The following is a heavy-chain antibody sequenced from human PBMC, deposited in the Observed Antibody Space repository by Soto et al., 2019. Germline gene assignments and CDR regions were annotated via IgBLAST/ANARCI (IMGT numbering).Heavy chain of an antibody. CDR3: ARGVVAATYYYGMDV. J-gene: IGHJ6*02. CDR1: GFSLSNARMG. D-gene: IGHD2-15*01. V-gene: IGHV2-26*01. CDR2: IFSNDEK. Sequence: SCPTLVNPTETLTLTCTVSGFSLSNARMGVSWIRQPPGKALEWLAHIFSNDEKSYSTSLKSRLTISKDTSKSQVVLTMTNMDPVDTATYYCARGVVAATYYYGMDVWGQGTTVTVSS.